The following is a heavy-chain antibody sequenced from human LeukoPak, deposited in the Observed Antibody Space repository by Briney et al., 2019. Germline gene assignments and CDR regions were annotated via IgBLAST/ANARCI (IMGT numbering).Heavy chain of an antibody. V-gene: IGHV3-7*01. Sequence: GGSLRLSCAASGFTFSSYWMSWVRQAPGKGLEWVANIKQDGSEKYYVDSVKGRFTISRGNAKNSLYLQMNSLRAEDTAVYYCAREGYYDSSGYYYAEYFQHWGQGTLVTVSS. CDR3: AREGYYDSSGYYYAEYFQH. J-gene: IGHJ1*01. D-gene: IGHD3-22*01. CDR2: IKQDGSEK. CDR1: GFTFSSYW.